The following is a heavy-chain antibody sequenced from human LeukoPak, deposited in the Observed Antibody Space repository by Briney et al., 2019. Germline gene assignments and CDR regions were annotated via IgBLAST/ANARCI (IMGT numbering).Heavy chain of an antibody. D-gene: IGHD3-10*01. CDR1: GFTFSSYE. J-gene: IGHJ4*02. CDR3: ARDASQVLLWFGESSD. V-gene: IGHV3-48*03. CDR2: ISSSGSNT. Sequence: GGSLRLSCAASGFTFSSYEMNWVRQAPGKGLEWVAYISSSGSNTYYADSVKGRFTISRDNSKNTLYLQMNSLRAEDTAVYYCARDASQVLLWFGESSDWGQGTLVTVSS.